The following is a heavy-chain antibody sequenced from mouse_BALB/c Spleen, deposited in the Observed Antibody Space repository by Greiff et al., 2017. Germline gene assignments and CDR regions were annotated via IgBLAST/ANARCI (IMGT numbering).Heavy chain of an antibody. Sequence: EVKLVESGGGLVKPGGSLKLSCAASGFTFSDYYMYWVRQTPEKRLEWVATISDGGSYTYYPDSVKGRFTISRDNAKNNLYLQMSSLKSEDTAMYYCAREGGGAYYGNYDAMDYWGQGTSVTVSS. CDR1: GFTFSDYY. CDR3: AREGGGAYYGNYDAMDY. J-gene: IGHJ4*01. V-gene: IGHV5-4*02. D-gene: IGHD2-10*01. CDR2: ISDGGSYT.